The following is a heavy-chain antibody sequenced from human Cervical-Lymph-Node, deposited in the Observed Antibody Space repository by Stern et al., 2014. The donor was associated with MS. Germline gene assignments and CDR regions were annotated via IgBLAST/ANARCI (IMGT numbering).Heavy chain of an antibody. Sequence: VQLVESGGGVVQPGGSLRLSCEASGMIFSTYGMHWVRQAPGKGLEWGAVIWHDGTKKYYAPSAKGRFTISRDNSNNTMYLQMHGLRADDTAVYYCARSMQILGMLVRYGLDVWGQGTTVTVSS. CDR1: GMIFSTYG. CDR2: IWHDGTKK. V-gene: IGHV3-33*01. D-gene: IGHD3-3*01. J-gene: IGHJ6*02. CDR3: ARSMQILGMLVRYGLDV.